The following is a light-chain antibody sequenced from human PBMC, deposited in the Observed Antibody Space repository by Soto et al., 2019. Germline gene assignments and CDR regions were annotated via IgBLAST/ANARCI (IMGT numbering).Light chain of an antibody. CDR2: GAS. CDR3: QQYGSSPWT. CDR1: QSVRSN. V-gene: IGKV3-15*01. J-gene: IGKJ1*01. Sequence: EIVMTQSPATLSVSPGERATLSCRASQSVRSNLAWYQQKPGQSPRLLIYGASTRAPGFPARFSGSGSGTDFTLTISSLQSEDFAVYYCQQYGSSPWTFGQGTKVDIK.